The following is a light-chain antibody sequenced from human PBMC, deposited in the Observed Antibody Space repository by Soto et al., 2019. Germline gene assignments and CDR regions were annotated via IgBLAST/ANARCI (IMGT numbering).Light chain of an antibody. J-gene: IGLJ2*01. Sequence: QSALTQPPSASGSPGQSVTISCTGTSRDVGGYDYVSWYQQHPGKAPKLMIFEVNKRPSGVPDRFSGSKSGQTASLTVSGLQADDEGDYYCSSYAGSDNVIFGGGTKLTVL. CDR1: SRDVGGYDY. CDR3: SSYAGSDNVI. V-gene: IGLV2-8*01. CDR2: EVN.